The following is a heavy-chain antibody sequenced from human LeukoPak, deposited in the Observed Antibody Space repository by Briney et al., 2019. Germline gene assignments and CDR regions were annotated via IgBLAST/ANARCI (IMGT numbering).Heavy chain of an antibody. Sequence: GGSLRLSCAASGFTLSSYGIPWVRQAPGKGLEWVAVISSDGNNEKYANSVRGRFTVSRDNSRNTVYLQMDSLRAEDTAVYYCAKGCAGGASCYILDYWGQGTLVTVSA. D-gene: IGHD2-8*02. CDR1: GFTLSSYG. CDR3: AKGCAGGASCYILDY. V-gene: IGHV3-30*18. J-gene: IGHJ4*02. CDR2: ISSDGNNE.